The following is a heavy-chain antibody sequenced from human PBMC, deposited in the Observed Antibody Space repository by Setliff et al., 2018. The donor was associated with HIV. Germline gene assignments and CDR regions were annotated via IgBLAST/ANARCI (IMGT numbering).Heavy chain of an antibody. CDR1: GGSISSSNW. J-gene: IGHJ4*02. Sequence: SSETLSLTCAVSGGSISSSNWWSWVRQPPGKGLEWIGEIYHSGSANYNPSLKSRVIISIDKSKNKFSLKVSSVTAADTAVYYCARGGQSTGYGIEHWGQGTLVTVSS. CDR3: ARGGQSTGYGIEH. D-gene: IGHD5-12*01. CDR2: IYHSGSA. V-gene: IGHV4-4*02.